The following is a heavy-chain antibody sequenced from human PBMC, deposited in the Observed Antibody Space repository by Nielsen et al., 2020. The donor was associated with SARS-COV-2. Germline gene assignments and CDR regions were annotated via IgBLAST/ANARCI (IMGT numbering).Heavy chain of an antibody. D-gene: IGHD3-22*01. J-gene: IGHJ4*02. CDR3: ARGDDNRGHAPDY. V-gene: IGHV3-21*01. CDR2: ISSGSSYI. CDR1: GFTFSSYS. Sequence: GGSLRLSCAASGFTFSSYSMNWVRQAPGKGLEWVSSISSGSSYIYYADSVKGRFTISRDNAKDSLYLQMNSLRAEDTAVYYCARGDDNRGHAPDYWGQGTLVTVS.